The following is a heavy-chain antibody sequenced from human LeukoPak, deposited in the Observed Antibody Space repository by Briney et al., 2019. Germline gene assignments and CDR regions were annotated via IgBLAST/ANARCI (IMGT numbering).Heavy chain of an antibody. CDR3: ARLRLVPRVHYYYGMDV. CDR1: GYTLTGYY. CDR2: INPNSGGT. D-gene: IGHD1-26*01. V-gene: IGHV1-2*02. J-gene: IGHJ6*02. Sequence: ASVKVSCKASGYTLTGYYMHWVRQAPGQGLEWMGWINPNSGGTNYAQKFQGRVTMTRDTSISTAYMELSRLRSDDTAVYYCARLRLVPRVHYYYGMDVWGQGTTVTVSS.